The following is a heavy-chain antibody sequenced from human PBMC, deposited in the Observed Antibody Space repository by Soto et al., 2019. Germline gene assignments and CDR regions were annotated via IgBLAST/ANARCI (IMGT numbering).Heavy chain of an antibody. CDR2: IRAYKGKT. V-gene: IGHV1-18*01. J-gene: IGHJ4*02. CDR3: AGDLPAEDY. Sequence: QVQLLQSGAEVNKPGASVQVSCKTSGDTFTSYGISWVRQAPGQGLERMGWIRAYKGKTNYAQKLQGRVTMTTDTSTSTAYMELRSLRSHDTAVYYCAGDLPAEDYWGQGTRVTFSS. CDR1: GDTFTSYG.